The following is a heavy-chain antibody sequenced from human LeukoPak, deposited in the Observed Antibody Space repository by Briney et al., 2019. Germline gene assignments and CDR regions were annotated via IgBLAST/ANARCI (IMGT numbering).Heavy chain of an antibody. Sequence: GGSLRLSCAASGFTFSSYAMHWVRQAPGKGLGYVSAISSNGGSTYYANSVKGRFTISRDNSKNTLYLQMGSLRAEDMAVYYCARDFGSGAFDIWGQGTMVTVSS. CDR2: ISSNGGST. J-gene: IGHJ3*02. CDR1: GFTFSSYA. D-gene: IGHD1-26*01. V-gene: IGHV3-64*01. CDR3: ARDFGSGAFDI.